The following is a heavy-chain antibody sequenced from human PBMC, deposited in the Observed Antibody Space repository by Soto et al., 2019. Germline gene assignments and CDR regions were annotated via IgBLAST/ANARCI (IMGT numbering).Heavy chain of an antibody. V-gene: IGHV4-4*02. CDR3: ARHSSYYYDSSAYYDS. CDR2: IYHGGNT. D-gene: IGHD3-22*01. Sequence: QVHLQESGPRLVQSSGTLSLTCGVSGAPISTGNWWTWVRQSPGKGLEWIGEIYHGGNTNYRPSLKSRVTSSVDKSKNQFSLRLTSVTAADTAVYYCARHSSYYYDSSAYYDSWGQGILVTVSS. CDR1: GAPISTGNW. J-gene: IGHJ5*01.